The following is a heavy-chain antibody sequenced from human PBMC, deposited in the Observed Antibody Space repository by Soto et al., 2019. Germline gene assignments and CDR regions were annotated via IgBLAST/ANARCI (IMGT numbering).Heavy chain of an antibody. D-gene: IGHD4-17*01. Sequence: SETLSLTCSVSGGSISSSNWWSWVRQPPGKGLEWIGEIYHSGSTNYNPSLKSRVTISVDKSKNQFSLKLSSVTAADTAVYYCARRADTPAVTMDFDYWGQGILVTVSS. V-gene: IGHV4-4*02. CDR2: IYHSGST. CDR1: GGSISSSNW. J-gene: IGHJ4*02. CDR3: ARRADTPAVTMDFDY.